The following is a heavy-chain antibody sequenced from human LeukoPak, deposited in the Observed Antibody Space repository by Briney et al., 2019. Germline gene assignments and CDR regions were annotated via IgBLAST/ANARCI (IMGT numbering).Heavy chain of an antibody. CDR1: GFTFSNSA. CDR3: AAELYSGTYGRCCSFAF. D-gene: IGHD1-26*01. J-gene: IGHJ4*02. CDR2: IVVGSGRT. Sequence: SVKVSCKASGFTFSNSAIQWVRQARGQRLEWIGWIVVGSGRTHYAQNLQERLTITRDMSTNTAYMELSSLRSEDTAVYYCAAELYSGTYGRCCSFAFWGQGTLVTVSS. V-gene: IGHV1-58*02.